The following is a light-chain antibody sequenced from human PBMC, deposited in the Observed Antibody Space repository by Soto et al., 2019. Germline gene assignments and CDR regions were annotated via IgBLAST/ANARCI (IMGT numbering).Light chain of an antibody. CDR1: NIGTKG. V-gene: IGLV3-21*02. CDR2: DDN. CDR3: QVWDSNSDVV. Sequence: SYEPTQPPSVSVAPGQTARITCGGDNIGTKGVHWYQQRPGQAPVLVVYDDNDRPSGIPERFSGSNSGNTATLTISRVEAGDGADYYCQVWDSNSDVVFGGGTKLIVL. J-gene: IGLJ2*01.